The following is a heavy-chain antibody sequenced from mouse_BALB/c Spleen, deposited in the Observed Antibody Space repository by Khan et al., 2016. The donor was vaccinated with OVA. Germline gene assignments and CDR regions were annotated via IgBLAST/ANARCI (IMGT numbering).Heavy chain of an antibody. J-gene: IGHJ3*01. CDR2: ISSGGDYT. CDR1: GFTFRSYS. Sequence: EVELVESGGDLVKPGGSLKLSCAASGFTFRSYSMSWVRQTPDKRLEWVATISSGGDYTYYPDSVKGRFTISRDNAKNTLYLQMSSLKSEDTAMYYCASHLTGSFAYWGQGNLVTVSA. CDR3: ASHLTGSFAY. V-gene: IGHV5-6*01. D-gene: IGHD4-1*01.